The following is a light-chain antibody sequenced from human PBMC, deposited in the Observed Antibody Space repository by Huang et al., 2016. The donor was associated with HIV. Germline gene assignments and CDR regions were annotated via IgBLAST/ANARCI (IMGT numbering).Light chain of an antibody. J-gene: IGKJ2*01. CDR3: QQSYSTPYT. Sequence: DIQMTQSPSSLSASVGDRVTITFRASQSISSYLKLYQQKPGKAPKLLIYSASSLQSGVPSRFRGSGSGTDFTLTISSLQPEEFATYYCQQSYSTPYTFGQRTKLEIK. CDR2: SAS. V-gene: IGKV1-39*01. CDR1: QSISSY.